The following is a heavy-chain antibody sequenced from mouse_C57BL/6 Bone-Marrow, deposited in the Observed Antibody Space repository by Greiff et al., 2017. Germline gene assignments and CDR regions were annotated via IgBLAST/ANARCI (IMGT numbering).Heavy chain of an antibody. Sequence: QVQLQQPGTDLVKPGASVKLSCTASGYTFTSYWMHWVKQRPGQGLEWIGNINPSNGGTNYNEKFKSKATLTVDKSSSTAYMQLSSLTSEDSAVYYCARDYGSSSWFAYWGQGTLVTVSA. D-gene: IGHD1-1*01. V-gene: IGHV1-53*01. J-gene: IGHJ3*01. CDR1: GYTFTSYW. CDR2: INPSNGGT. CDR3: ARDYGSSSWFAY.